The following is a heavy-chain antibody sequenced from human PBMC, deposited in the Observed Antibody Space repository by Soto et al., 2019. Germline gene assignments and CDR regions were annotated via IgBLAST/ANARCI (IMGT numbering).Heavy chain of an antibody. Sequence: SETLSLTCTVSGGSISSGGYYWSWIRQHPGKGLEWIGYIYYSGSTYYNPSLKSRVTISVDTSKNQFSLKLSSVTAADTAVYYCAREYGSGSYGIDYWGQGTLVTSPQ. CDR1: GGSISSGGYY. J-gene: IGHJ4*02. CDR3: AREYGSGSYGIDY. V-gene: IGHV4-31*03. CDR2: IYYSGST. D-gene: IGHD3-10*01.